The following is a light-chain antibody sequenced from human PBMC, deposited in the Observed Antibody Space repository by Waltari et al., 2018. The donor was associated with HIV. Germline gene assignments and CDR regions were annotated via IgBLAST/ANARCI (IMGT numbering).Light chain of an antibody. CDR3: QQSFNIPLI. CDR2: AAS. CDR1: QSIGVY. J-gene: IGKJ3*01. Sequence: DIQMTQSPSSLSAPVGDRVTITCRASQSIGVYLNWYRQKQGKAPELLIYAASNLQSGLPSRFSGSGSGTDFTLTISSLQPEDFATYYCQQSFNIPLIFGPGTKVDI. V-gene: IGKV1-39*01.